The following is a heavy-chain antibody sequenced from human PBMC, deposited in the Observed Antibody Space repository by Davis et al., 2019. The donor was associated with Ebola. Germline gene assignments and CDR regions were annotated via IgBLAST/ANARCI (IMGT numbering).Heavy chain of an antibody. J-gene: IGHJ2*01. V-gene: IGHV3-23*01. CDR2: ISGTGGGT. CDR3: TRHVPGDFWYFDL. D-gene: IGHD4-17*01. Sequence: GGSLRLSCAASGFTFSSYVMSWVRQAPGKGPEWVSAISGTGGGTYYTDSVKGRFTIPRDNSKNTVDLQMDSLRAEDAAVYYCTRHVPGDFWYFDLWGRGTLVTVSS. CDR1: GFTFSSYV.